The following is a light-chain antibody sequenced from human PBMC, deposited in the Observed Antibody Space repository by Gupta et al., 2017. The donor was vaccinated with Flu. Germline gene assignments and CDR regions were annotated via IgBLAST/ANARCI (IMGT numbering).Light chain of an antibody. CDR2: AAS. CDR1: QGISSY. J-gene: IGKJ5*01. V-gene: IGKV1-8*01. Sequence: AIRMTQPLSSFSASRGDRVTITCRASQGISSYLAWYQQKPGKAPKLLIYAASTLQSGVPSRFSGSGSGTDFTLTISCLQSEDFATYYCQQYYSYPITFGQGTRLEIK. CDR3: QQYYSYPIT.